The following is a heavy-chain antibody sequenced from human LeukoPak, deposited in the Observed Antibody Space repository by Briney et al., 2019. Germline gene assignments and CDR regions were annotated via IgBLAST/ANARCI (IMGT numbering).Heavy chain of an antibody. V-gene: IGHV3-49*04. D-gene: IGHD3-10*01. CDR2: IRSKVYGGTT. Sequence: GGSLRLSCTASGFTFGDYAMSWVRQAPGKGLEWVGFIRSKVYGGTTEYAASVKGRFTISRDDSKSIAYLQMNSLKTEDTAVYYCTGSFGQLSFFDYWGQGTLVTVSS. CDR1: GFTFGDYA. CDR3: TGSFGQLSFFDY. J-gene: IGHJ4*02.